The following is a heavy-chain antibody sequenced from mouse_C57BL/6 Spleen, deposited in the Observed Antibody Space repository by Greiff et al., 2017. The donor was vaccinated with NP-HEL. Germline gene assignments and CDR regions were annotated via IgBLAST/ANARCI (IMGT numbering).Heavy chain of an antibody. CDR3: ARGGGSPAWFAY. Sequence: ESGPGLVKPSQSLSLTCSVTGYSITSGYYWNWIRQFPGNKLEWMGYISYDGSNNYNPSLKNRISITRDTSKNQFFLKLNSVTTEDTATYYCARGGGSPAWFAYWGQGTLVTVSA. J-gene: IGHJ3*01. CDR1: GYSITSGYY. CDR2: ISYDGSN. V-gene: IGHV3-6*01.